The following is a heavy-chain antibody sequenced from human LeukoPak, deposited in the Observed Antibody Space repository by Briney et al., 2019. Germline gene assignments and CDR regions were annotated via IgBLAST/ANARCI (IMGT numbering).Heavy chain of an antibody. CDR1: GFTFSSYW. J-gene: IGHJ6*03. CDR3: AREGTGRYYYYYYIDV. Sequence: GGSLRLSCAASGFTFSSYWMSWVRQAPGKGLEWVANIKQDGSEKYYVDSVKGRFTIPRDSAKNSLYLQMNSLRAEDTAVYFCAREGTGRYYYYYYIDVWGKGTTVTISS. V-gene: IGHV3-7*01. D-gene: IGHD1-1*01. CDR2: IKQDGSEK.